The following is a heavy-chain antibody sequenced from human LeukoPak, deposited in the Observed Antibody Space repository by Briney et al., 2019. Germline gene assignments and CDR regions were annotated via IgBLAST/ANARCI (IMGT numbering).Heavy chain of an antibody. CDR1: GVTFSTYA. D-gene: IGHD1-26*01. V-gene: IGHV3-21*01. CDR3: ARDPYSGSYGNYYYYFMDV. J-gene: IGHJ6*03. Sequence: GGSLRLSCAASGVTFSTYAMSWVRQAPGKGLEWVSSITSGSSYIYYADSVKGRFTISRDNAKNSLYLQMNSLRAEDTAVYYCARDPYSGSYGNYYYYFMDVWGKGTTVTISS. CDR2: ITSGSSYI.